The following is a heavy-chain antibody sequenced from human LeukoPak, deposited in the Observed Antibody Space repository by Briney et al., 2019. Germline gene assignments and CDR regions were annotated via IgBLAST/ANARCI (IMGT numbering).Heavy chain of an antibody. CDR2: IYDSGCT. Sequence: NSSETLSLTCTVSGDSISSGAYYWSWIRQHPGKGLEWIGYIYDSGCTYYNPSLKSRVTISVDTSKNLFSLRLNSVTAADTAVYYCARDRVAGWFDPWGQGTLVTVSS. CDR3: ARDRVAGWFDP. CDR1: GDSISSGAYY. D-gene: IGHD3-10*01. V-gene: IGHV4-31*03. J-gene: IGHJ5*02.